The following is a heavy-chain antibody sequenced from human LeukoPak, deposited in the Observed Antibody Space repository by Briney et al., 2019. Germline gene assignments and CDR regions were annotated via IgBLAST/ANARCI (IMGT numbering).Heavy chain of an antibody. CDR2: IYFTGST. V-gene: IGHV4-59*01. CDR3: ARDRTGDKWFDP. Sequence: PSETLSLTCTVSGGSISTYYWSWIRQPPGEGLEWIGYIYFTGSTNYNPSLKSRVAISVDMSKNQFSLNLNSVTAADTAVYYCARDRTGDKWFDPWGQGTLVTVSS. CDR1: GGSISTYY. J-gene: IGHJ5*02. D-gene: IGHD7-27*01.